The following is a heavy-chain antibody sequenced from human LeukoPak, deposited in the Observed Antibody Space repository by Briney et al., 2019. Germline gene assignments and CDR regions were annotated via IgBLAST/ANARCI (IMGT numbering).Heavy chain of an antibody. J-gene: IGHJ6*01. D-gene: IGHD6-13*01. CDR2: ISAYNGNT. Sequence: ASVKVSCKASVYTFTSYGISWVRQAPGQGLEWMGWISAYNGNTNYAQKFQGRVTMTRDTSISTAYMELRRLRSDDTAVYYCARDFRITAAGTGYYYGMDVWGQGTTVTVSS. CDR3: ARDFRITAAGTGYYYGMDV. CDR1: VYTFTSYG. V-gene: IGHV1-18*01.